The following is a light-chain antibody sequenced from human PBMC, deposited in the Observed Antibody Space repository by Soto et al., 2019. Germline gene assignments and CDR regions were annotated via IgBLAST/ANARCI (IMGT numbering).Light chain of an antibody. CDR2: KAS. V-gene: IGKV1-5*03. CDR3: QQYDTYWT. J-gene: IGKJ1*01. CDR1: QSISNW. Sequence: DIQITQSPSTLSASVGDRVTITCRASQSISNWLAWYQQKPGKAPKLLIYKASSLESGVPSRFSGSGSGTEFTLTISSLQPDDFATYYCQQYDTYWTFGQGTKVDI.